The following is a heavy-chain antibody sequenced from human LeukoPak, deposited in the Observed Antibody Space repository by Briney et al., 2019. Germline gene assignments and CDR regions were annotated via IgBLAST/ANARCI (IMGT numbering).Heavy chain of an antibody. CDR1: AFTFSSYA. J-gene: IGHJ4*02. Sequence: PGGSLRLSCAASAFTFSSYAMSWVRQAPGKGLEWVSGTSTSGGSTYYADSVKGRFTISRDNSKNTLSLQMTSLRAEDTAVYYCATARGGYWGQGTVDTVFS. CDR3: ATARGGY. D-gene: IGHD2-15*01. V-gene: IGHV3-23*01. CDR2: TSTSGGST.